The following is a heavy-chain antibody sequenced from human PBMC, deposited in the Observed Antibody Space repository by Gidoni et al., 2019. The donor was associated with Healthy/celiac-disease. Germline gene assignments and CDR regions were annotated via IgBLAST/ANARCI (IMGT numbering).Heavy chain of an antibody. CDR1: GGSLRRGDYY. V-gene: IGHV4-30-4*01. D-gene: IGHD5-12*01. Sequence: QVQLQESGPGLVKPSQTLSLTCPVSGGSLRRGDYYWRWIRPPPGKGLECIGYIYYSGSTYYNPSLKSRVTISVDTSKNQFSWKLSSVTAADTAVYYCASIMVATISDYYYYMDVWGKGTTVTVSS. J-gene: IGHJ6*03. CDR3: ASIMVATISDYYYYMDV. CDR2: IYYSGST.